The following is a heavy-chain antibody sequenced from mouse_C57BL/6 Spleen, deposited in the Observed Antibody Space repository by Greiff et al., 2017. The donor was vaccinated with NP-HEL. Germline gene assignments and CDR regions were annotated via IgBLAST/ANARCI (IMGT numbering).Heavy chain of an antibody. CDR3: ARSWDYSNPYLDY. CDR1: GYTFTSYW. V-gene: IGHV1-59*01. J-gene: IGHJ2*01. CDR2: IDPSDSYT. D-gene: IGHD2-5*01. Sequence: VQLQQPGAELVRPGTSVKLSCKASGYTFTSYWMHWVKQRPGQGLEWIGVIDPSDSYTNYNQKFKGKATLTVDTSSSTAYMQLSSLTSEDSAVYYCARSWDYSNPYLDYWGQGTTLTVSS.